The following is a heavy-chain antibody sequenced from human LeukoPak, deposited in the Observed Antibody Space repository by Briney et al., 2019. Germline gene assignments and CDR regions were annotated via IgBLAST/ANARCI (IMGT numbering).Heavy chain of an antibody. CDR2: IYYSGTT. D-gene: IGHD7-27*01. V-gene: IGHV4-59*01. CDR3: ARGANWGSPDY. CDR1: GGSISSDY. J-gene: IGHJ4*02. Sequence: PSETLSLTCTVSGGSISSDYWSWIRQSPWKGLEWIGYIYYSGTTSYNPSLKSRVTISLDTSKNQFSLKLSSVTAADTAVYYCARGANWGSPDYWGQGTLVTVSS.